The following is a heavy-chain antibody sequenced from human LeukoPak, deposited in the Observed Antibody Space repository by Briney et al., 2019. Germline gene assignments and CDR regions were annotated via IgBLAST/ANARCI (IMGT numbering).Heavy chain of an antibody. J-gene: IGHJ3*02. V-gene: IGHV1-69*05. CDR1: GGTFSSYA. CDR2: IIPIFGTA. Sequence: SVKVSCKASGGTFSSYAISWVRQAPGQGLEWMGGIIPIFGTANYAQKFQGRVTITTDESTSTAYMELSSLRSEDTAVYYCAREGHCSSTSCYPAFDIWGQGTMVTASS. CDR3: AREGHCSSTSCYPAFDI. D-gene: IGHD2-2*01.